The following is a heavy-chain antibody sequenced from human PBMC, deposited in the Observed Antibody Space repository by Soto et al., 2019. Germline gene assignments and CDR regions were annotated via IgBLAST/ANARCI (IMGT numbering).Heavy chain of an antibody. CDR1: GGSISSYY. J-gene: IGHJ4*02. V-gene: IGHV4-59*01. CDR3: ARGRGYSYVGFDY. Sequence: QVQLQESGPGLVKPSETLSLTCTVSGGSISSYYWSWIRPPPGKGLEWIGYIYYSGSTNYNPSLKSRVTISVDTSKNQFSLKLSSVTAADTAVYYCARGRGYSYVGFDYWGQGTLVTVSS. D-gene: IGHD5-18*01. CDR2: IYYSGST.